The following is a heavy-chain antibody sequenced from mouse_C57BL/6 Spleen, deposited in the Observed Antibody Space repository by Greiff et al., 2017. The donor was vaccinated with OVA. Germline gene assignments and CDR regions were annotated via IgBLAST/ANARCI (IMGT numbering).Heavy chain of an antibody. CDR2: ISSGGDYI. J-gene: IGHJ3*01. CDR1: GFTFSSYA. Sequence: EVHLVESGEGLVKPGGSLKLSCAASGFTFSSYAMSWVRQTPEKRLEWVAYISSGGDYIYYADTVKGRFTISRDNARNTLYLQMSSLKSEDTAMYYCTIDDGYPAWFAYWGQGTLVTVSA. V-gene: IGHV5-9-1*02. D-gene: IGHD2-3*01. CDR3: TIDDGYPAWFAY.